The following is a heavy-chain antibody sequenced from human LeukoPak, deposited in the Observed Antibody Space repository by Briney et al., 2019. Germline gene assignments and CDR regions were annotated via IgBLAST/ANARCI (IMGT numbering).Heavy chain of an antibody. D-gene: IGHD3-10*02. V-gene: IGHV3-48*03. CDR1: GFVFSSYE. CDR3: AELGITMIGGV. CDR2: IGSGGSPI. J-gene: IGHJ6*04. Sequence: PGGSLRLSCEVSGFVFSSYEMNWVRQAPGQGLEWISYIGSGGSPIFFADSVKGRFTISRDNAKNSLYLQMNSLRAEYTAVYYCAELGITMIGGVWGKGTTVTISS.